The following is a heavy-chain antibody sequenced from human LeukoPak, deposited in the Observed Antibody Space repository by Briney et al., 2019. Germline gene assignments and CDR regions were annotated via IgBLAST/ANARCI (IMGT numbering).Heavy chain of an antibody. V-gene: IGHV4-39*07. CDR3: ARGAAARRFDY. CDR2: IYYSGST. Sequence: SETLSLTCTVSGGSISSSSYYWGWIRQPPGKGLEWIGSIYYSGSTYYNPSLKSRVTISVDTSKNQFSLKLSSVTAADTAVYYCARGAAARRFDYWGQGTLVTVSS. D-gene: IGHD6-6*01. J-gene: IGHJ4*02. CDR1: GGSISSSSYY.